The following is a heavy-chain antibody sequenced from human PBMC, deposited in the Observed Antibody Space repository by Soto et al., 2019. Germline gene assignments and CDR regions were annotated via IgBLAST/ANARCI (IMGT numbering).Heavy chain of an antibody. Sequence: ASVKVSCKASGYSFTNVHIHWVRQAPGQGLEWMGMIDPSGGITRDAQRLQGRITVTRDASTSTAYMELRSLRSDDTAVYYCARITGTTDEFDYWGQGTLVTVSS. V-gene: IGHV1-46*01. CDR3: ARITGTTDEFDY. J-gene: IGHJ4*02. CDR1: GYSFTNVH. D-gene: IGHD1-7*01. CDR2: IDPSGGIT.